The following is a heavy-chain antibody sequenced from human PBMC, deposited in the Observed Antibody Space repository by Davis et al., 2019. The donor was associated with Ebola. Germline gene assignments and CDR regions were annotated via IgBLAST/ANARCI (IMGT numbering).Heavy chain of an antibody. CDR3: ARDGYSSSWYLNWFDP. CDR2: IYYSGST. D-gene: IGHD6-13*01. Sequence: SETLSLTCTVSGGPISSYYWSWIRQPPGKGLEWIGYIYYSGSTNYNPSLKSRVTISVDTSKNQFSLKLSSVTAADTAVYYCARDGYSSSWYLNWFDPWGQGTLVTVSS. J-gene: IGHJ5*02. CDR1: GGPISSYY. V-gene: IGHV4-59*12.